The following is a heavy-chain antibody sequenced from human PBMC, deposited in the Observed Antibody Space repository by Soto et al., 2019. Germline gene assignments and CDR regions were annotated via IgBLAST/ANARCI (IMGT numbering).Heavy chain of an antibody. CDR2: INHSGST. Sequence: QVQLQQWGAGLLKPSETLSLTCAVYGGSFSGYYWSWIRQPPGKGLEWIGEINHSGSTNYNPSLKSRVTISVDTSKNQFSLKLSSVTAADTAVYYCARDSRYYDFWSGSRWFDPWGQGTLVTVSS. D-gene: IGHD3-3*01. J-gene: IGHJ5*02. CDR3: ARDSRYYDFWSGSRWFDP. CDR1: GGSFSGYY. V-gene: IGHV4-34*01.